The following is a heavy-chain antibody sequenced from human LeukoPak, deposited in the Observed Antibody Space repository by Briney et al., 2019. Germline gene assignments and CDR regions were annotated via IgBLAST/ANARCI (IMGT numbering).Heavy chain of an antibody. Sequence: GGSLRLSCAASRFTFSGYAMYWVRQAPGKGLEWVSCIDASGVNTYYADSVKGRFTISRDDSNNTLYLQMNSLRAEDTAVYYCAKGSGSGWYGWFDPWGQGTLVTVSS. CDR2: IDASGVNT. J-gene: IGHJ5*02. CDR3: AKGSGSGWYGWFDP. CDR1: RFTFSGYA. V-gene: IGHV3-23*01. D-gene: IGHD6-19*01.